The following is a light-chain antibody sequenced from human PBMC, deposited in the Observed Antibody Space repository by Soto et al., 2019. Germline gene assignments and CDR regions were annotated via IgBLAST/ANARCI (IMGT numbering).Light chain of an antibody. CDR3: QQYGSLSWT. V-gene: IGKV3-20*01. CDR1: QSFCSVY. Sequence: DIVLTYSPGTPSLSTGERATLSWSARQSFCSVYLGWYQQQAGQAPRILIFGASGRDTGIPDRCSGSGSGTDFTLTISRLEPEDFAVYYCQQYGSLSWTFGQGTKVDIK. CDR2: GAS. J-gene: IGKJ1*01.